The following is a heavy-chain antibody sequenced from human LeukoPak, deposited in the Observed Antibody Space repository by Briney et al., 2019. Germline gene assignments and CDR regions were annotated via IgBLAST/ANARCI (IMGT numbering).Heavy chain of an antibody. Sequence: PSETLSLTCTVSGGSISSSSYYWGWIRQPPGKGLEWIGSIYYSGSTYYNPSLKSRVTISVDTSKNQFSLKLSSVTAADTAVYYCPRLAGFYSKTTDYWGEGTLVTVSS. CDR3: PRLAGFYSKTTDY. V-gene: IGHV4-39*01. CDR1: GGSISSSSYY. J-gene: IGHJ4*02. D-gene: IGHD1-14*01. CDR2: IYYSGST.